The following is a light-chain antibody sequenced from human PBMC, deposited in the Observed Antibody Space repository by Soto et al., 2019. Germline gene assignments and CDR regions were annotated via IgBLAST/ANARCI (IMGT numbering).Light chain of an antibody. CDR3: AAWDDGLNGWV. Sequence: QSVLTQPPSASGTPGQRVTISCSGSSSNIGSNTVNWYQQLPGTAPKLLIYSNNQRPSGVPDRFSGSTSGTTASLAISGRNSEDEADYYCAAWDDGLNGWVFGGGTKLTVL. CDR2: SNN. J-gene: IGLJ3*02. V-gene: IGLV1-44*01. CDR1: SSNIGSNT.